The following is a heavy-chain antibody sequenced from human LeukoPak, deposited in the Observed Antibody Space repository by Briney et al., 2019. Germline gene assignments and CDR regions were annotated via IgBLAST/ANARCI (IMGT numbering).Heavy chain of an antibody. CDR3: AREAAEADSSGQFDY. Sequence: NPSETLSLTCTVSGGSISSYYWSWIRQPPGKGLEWIGYIYYSGSTNYNPSLKSRVTISVDTSKNQFSLKLSSVTAADTAVYYCAREAAEADSSGQFDYWGQGTLVTVSS. CDR2: IYYSGST. J-gene: IGHJ4*02. D-gene: IGHD3-22*01. CDR1: GGSISSYY. V-gene: IGHV4-59*01.